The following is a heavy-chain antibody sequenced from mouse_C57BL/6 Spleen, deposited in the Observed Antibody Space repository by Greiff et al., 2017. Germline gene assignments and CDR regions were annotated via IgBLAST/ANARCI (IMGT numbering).Heavy chain of an antibody. J-gene: IGHJ1*03. CDR2: ISSGGSYT. CDR3: ARHGYFDV. CDR1: GFTFSSYG. V-gene: IGHV5-6*02. Sequence: EVKLEESGGDLVKPGGSLKPSCAASGFTFSSYGMSWVRPTPGKRLEWVATISSGGSYTYYPDSVKGRFTISRDNAKNTLYLQMSSLKSEDTAMYYCARHGYFDVWGTGTTVTVSS.